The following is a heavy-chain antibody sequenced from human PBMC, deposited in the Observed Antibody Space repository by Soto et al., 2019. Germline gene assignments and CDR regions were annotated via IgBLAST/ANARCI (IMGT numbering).Heavy chain of an antibody. CDR3: AAPPRY. D-gene: IGHD6-6*01. V-gene: IGHV4-59*01. J-gene: IGHJ4*02. Sequence: QMQLQESGPGLVKPSETLSLTCTVSGGSISSYYWNWIRQHPGKGLEWIGYIYNSGSTNYNPALKRRFTISVDTSKKQFSLTLTSVTAADTAVYYCAAPPRYWGQGTLVTVSS. CDR2: IYNSGST. CDR1: GGSISSYY.